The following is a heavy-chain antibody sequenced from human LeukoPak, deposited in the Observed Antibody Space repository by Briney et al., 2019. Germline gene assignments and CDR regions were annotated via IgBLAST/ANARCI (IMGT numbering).Heavy chain of an antibody. V-gene: IGHV4-61*02. CDR1: GGSISSGSYY. CDR2: IYTSGST. CDR3: ARSSSLLLNGYYFEY. D-gene: IGHD3-10*01. J-gene: IGHJ4*02. Sequence: SETLSLTCTVSGGSISSGSYYWSWIRQPAGKGLEWIGRIYTSGSTNYNPSLKSRVTISVDTSKNQFSLKLSSVTAADTAVYYCARSSSLLLNGYYFEYWGQGTLVTVSS.